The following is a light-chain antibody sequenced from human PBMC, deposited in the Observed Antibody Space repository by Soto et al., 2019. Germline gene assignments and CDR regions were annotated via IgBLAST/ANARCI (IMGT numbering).Light chain of an antibody. J-gene: IGKJ1*01. CDR2: GAS. CDR1: QSISNN. Sequence: EIVMTQSPATLSVSPGERATLSCRASQSISNNLAWYQQKPGQSPRLLIYGASTRATGIPARFSGSGSGTEFTLTISSLQPEDFETYYCLQHDNFPWTFGQGTKVDI. CDR3: LQHDNFPWT. V-gene: IGKV3-15*01.